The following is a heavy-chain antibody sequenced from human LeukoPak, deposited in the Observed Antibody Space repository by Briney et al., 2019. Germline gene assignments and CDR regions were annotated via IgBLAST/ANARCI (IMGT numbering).Heavy chain of an antibody. CDR1: GFTFSSYE. Sequence: GGSLRLSCAASGFTFSSYEMNSVRQAPGKGLEWVSYISTSGSTIYYADSVKGRFTISRDNAKNSLFLQMNSLRAEDTAVYYCARGTGYCLDPWGQGTLVTVSS. CDR3: ARGTGYCLDP. D-gene: IGHD2-2*03. V-gene: IGHV3-48*03. CDR2: ISTSGSTI. J-gene: IGHJ5*02.